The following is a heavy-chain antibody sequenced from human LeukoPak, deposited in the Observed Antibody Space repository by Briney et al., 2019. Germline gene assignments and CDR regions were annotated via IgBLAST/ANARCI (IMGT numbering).Heavy chain of an antibody. J-gene: IGHJ4*02. Sequence: GHSLKNSCEGSGYSFTTYYIGWMREMPGRGLEWMGIIFPGDSDTRYSPSFPGQVTISADKSISTAYLQWSSLKASDTAMYYCARRYNSGCYVYWGQRALVTVSS. CDR3: ARRYNSGCYVY. D-gene: IGHD6-19*01. CDR1: GYSFTTYY. V-gene: IGHV5-51*01. CDR2: IFPGDSDT.